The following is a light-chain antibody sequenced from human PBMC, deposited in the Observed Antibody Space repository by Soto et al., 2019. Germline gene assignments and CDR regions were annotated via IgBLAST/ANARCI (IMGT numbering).Light chain of an antibody. Sequence: QSVLTQPPSGSGVPGQRVTISCTGSSSNIGAGYDVHWYQQLPGTAPKLLIYGNSNRPSGVPDRFSGSKSGTSASLAITGLQAEDEADYYCQSYDSSLSGWVFGTGTKVTVL. CDR3: QSYDSSLSGWV. CDR1: SSNIGAGYD. J-gene: IGLJ1*01. V-gene: IGLV1-40*01. CDR2: GNS.